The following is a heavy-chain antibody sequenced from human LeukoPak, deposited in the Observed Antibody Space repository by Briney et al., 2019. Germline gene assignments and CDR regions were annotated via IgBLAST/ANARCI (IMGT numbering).Heavy chain of an antibody. J-gene: IGHJ4*02. V-gene: IGHV4-31*03. CDR1: GGSISSGAYY. CDR2: IHYSGST. Sequence: PSQTLSLTCTVSGGSISSGAYYWSWIRQHPGKGLEWIGSIHYSGSTSYNPPLKSRVTISVDTSKNQFSLKLSSVTAADTAVYYCARGGYEGVEPNIRSDYWGQGALVTVSS. CDR3: ARGGYEGVEPNIRSDY. D-gene: IGHD5-12*01.